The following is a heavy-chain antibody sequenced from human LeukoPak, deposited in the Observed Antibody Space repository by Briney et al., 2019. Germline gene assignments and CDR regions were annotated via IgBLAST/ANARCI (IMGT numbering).Heavy chain of an antibody. CDR1: GFTFPNYW. V-gene: IGHV3-7*01. Sequence: GGSLRLSCAASGFTFPNYWMTWVRQAPGKGLEWVASIEDDGDQKNYGDSVKGRFTISRDNAENSLYLQMNSLRAEDTAVYYCATENYGSLAGWGQGTLVTVSS. J-gene: IGHJ4*02. CDR2: IEDDGDQK. D-gene: IGHD2-15*01. CDR3: ATENYGSLAG.